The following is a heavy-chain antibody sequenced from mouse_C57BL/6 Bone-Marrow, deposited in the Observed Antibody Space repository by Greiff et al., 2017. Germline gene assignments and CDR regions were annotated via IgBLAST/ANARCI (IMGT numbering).Heavy chain of an antibody. V-gene: IGHV1-80*01. CDR1: GYAFSSYW. D-gene: IGHD1-1*01. CDR2: IYPGDGDT. Sequence: QVQLQQSGAELVKPGASVKISCKASGYAFSSYWMNWVKQRPGKGLEWIGQIYPGDGDTNYNGKLKGKATLTADKSSSTAYMQLSSLTSEDSAVYFCARSYYGSSPFAYWGQGTLVTVSA. J-gene: IGHJ3*01. CDR3: ARSYYGSSPFAY.